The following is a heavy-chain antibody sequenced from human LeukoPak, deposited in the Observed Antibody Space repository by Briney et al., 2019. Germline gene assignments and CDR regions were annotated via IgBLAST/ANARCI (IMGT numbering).Heavy chain of an antibody. J-gene: IGHJ4*02. V-gene: IGHV4-59*01. Sequence: PSETLSLTCTVFGGSISSYYWSWIRQPPGKGLEWIGYIYYSGSTNYNPSLKSRVTISVDTSKNQFSLKLSSVTAADTAVYYCARNNYGSGIEDDYWGQGTLVTVSS. CDR1: GGSISSYY. D-gene: IGHD3-10*01. CDR3: ARNNYGSGIEDDY. CDR2: IYYSGST.